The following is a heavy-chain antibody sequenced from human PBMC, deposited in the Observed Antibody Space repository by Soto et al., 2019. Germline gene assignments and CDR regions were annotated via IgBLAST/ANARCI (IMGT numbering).Heavy chain of an antibody. V-gene: IGHV4-34*01. CDR3: ARRNPPIGAAGSIDS. CDR1: GGSFSVYY. Sequence: SDTLSLTCAVYGGSFSVYYWSWIRQPPGKGLEWIGEINHSGSTNYNPSLKSRVSISVDTSKNQFSLKLSSVTAADTAVYYCARRNPPIGAAGSIDSWGQGTQVTVSS. CDR2: INHSGST. D-gene: IGHD6-13*01. J-gene: IGHJ4*02.